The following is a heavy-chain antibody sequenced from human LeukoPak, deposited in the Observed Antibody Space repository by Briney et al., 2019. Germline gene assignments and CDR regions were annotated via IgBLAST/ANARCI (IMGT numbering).Heavy chain of an antibody. CDR3: ARVDYDFWSGYTQGFDY. CDR1: GYTFTGYY. Sequence: ASVKVSCKASGYTFTGYYMHWVRQAPGQGLEWMGWINPNSGGTNYAQKFQGRVTMTRDTSISTAYMELSRLRSDDTAVYYCARVDYDFWSGYTQGFDYWGQGTLVTVSS. J-gene: IGHJ4*02. D-gene: IGHD3-3*01. V-gene: IGHV1-2*02. CDR2: INPNSGGT.